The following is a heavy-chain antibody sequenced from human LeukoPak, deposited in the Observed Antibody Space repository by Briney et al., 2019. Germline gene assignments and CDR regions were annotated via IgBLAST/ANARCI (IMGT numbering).Heavy chain of an antibody. D-gene: IGHD3-10*01. CDR1: GASISSYY. J-gene: IGHJ4*02. CDR2: LYISGST. V-gene: IGHV4-4*07. CDR3: ARDLSGSLYFDY. Sequence: SETLSFTCTVSGASISSYYYNWIRQTAGRGLEWIGRLYISGSTDYNPSLKSRVTISVDTSNNQFSLNLNSVTAADTAVYFCARDLSGSLYFDYWGQGVLVTVSS.